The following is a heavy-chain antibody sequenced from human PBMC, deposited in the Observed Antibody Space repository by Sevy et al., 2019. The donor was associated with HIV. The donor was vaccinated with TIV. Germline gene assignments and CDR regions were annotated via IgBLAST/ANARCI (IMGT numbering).Heavy chain of an antibody. CDR1: GFTFTNTW. CDR3: TTGDPYNRYGYMRPDFFDY. CDR2: IKSKTDGGTG. D-gene: IGHD5-18*01. V-gene: IGHV3-15*01. J-gene: IGHJ4*02. Sequence: GGSLRLSCAASGFTFTNTWMSWVRQAPGKGLEWVGRIKSKTDGGTGDYAAPVKGRFSISRDDSKNTLYLQMNSLKTEDTAVYYCTTGDPYNRYGYMRPDFFDYWGQGTLVTVSS.